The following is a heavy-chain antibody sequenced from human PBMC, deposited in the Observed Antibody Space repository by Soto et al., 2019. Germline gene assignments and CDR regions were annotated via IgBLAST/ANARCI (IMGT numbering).Heavy chain of an antibody. CDR2: INAGNGNT. CDR1: GYTFTSYA. V-gene: IGHV1-3*01. D-gene: IGHD1-1*01. Sequence: QVQLVQSGAEVEKPGASVKLSCKASGYTFTSYAVHWVRQAPGQRLEWMGRINAGNGNTKYSQKFQDRVTITRDTSASTAYMELSSLTSEDTALYYCARAYNPPFDYWGQGTLVTVSS. CDR3: ARAYNPPFDY. J-gene: IGHJ4*02.